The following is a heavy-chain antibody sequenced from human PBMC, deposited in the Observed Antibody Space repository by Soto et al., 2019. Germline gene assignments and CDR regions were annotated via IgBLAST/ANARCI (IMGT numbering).Heavy chain of an antibody. Sequence: GESLKISCKGSGYSFTNYWIGWVRQMPGKGLEWMGFVYPGDSDTRYSPSFQGQVTISTDKALSTAYLQWRSLKASDTAMYYCARRGYTYEYYFDYWGQGTLVTVSS. CDR1: GYSFTNYW. CDR3: ARRGYTYEYYFDY. CDR2: VYPGDSDT. J-gene: IGHJ4*02. D-gene: IGHD5-18*01. V-gene: IGHV5-51*01.